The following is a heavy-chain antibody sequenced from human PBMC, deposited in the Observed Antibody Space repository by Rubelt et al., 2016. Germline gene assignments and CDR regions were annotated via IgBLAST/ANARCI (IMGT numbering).Heavy chain of an antibody. J-gene: IGHJ4*02. D-gene: IGHD4-17*01. V-gene: IGHV3-7*04. CDR1: GFTFSSYW. CDR2: IKQDESEE. CDR3: ARDYGDY. Sequence: EVQLVESGGGLVQPGESLRLSCASSGFTFSSYWMNWVRQAPGKGLEWVANIKQDESEEHYADSVKGRFTISRDNAKNSVYLQMNSLRAEDTAVYYCARDYGDYWGQGTLVTVSS.